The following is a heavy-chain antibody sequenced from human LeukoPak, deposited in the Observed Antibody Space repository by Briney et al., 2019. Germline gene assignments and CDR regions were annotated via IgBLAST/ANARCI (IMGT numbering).Heavy chain of an antibody. V-gene: IGHV3-53*01. J-gene: IGHJ4*02. CDR1: GFTVTYNY. CDR3: ARTNPGYGDYDY. CDR2: VYPDGRT. Sequence: PGGSLRLSCAVSGFTVTYNYMSWVRQAPGKGLQWVSVVYPDGRTYYADSVKGRFTISRDNSRNTLLLQLNSLRADGTAVYYCARTNPGYGDYDYWGQGTLVTVSS. D-gene: IGHD4-17*01.